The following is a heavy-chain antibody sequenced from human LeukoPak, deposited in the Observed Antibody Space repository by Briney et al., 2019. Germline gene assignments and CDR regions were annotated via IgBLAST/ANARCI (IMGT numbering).Heavy chain of an antibody. CDR2: INPNSGGT. D-gene: IGHD6-6*01. CDR3: ARASKGVAVRFDY. Sequence: ASVKVSCKASGYTFTGYYMHWVRQAPGQGLEWMGWINPNSGGTNHAQKFQGRVTMTRDTSISTAYMELSRLRSDDTAVYYCARASKGVAVRFDYWGQGTLVTVSS. CDR1: GYTFTGYY. V-gene: IGHV1-2*02. J-gene: IGHJ4*02.